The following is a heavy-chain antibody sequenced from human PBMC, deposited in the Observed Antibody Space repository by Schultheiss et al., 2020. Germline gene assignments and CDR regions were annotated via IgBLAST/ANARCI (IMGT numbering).Heavy chain of an antibody. CDR1: GFTFSSYD. V-gene: IGHV3-30*18. Sequence: GGSLRLSCAGSGFTFSSYDMHWVRQAPGKGLEWVTFISYDGSNEYYADSVKGRFTISRDNAKNSLYLQMNSLRAEDTALYYCAKDISYGSGSYYIPPLYYYYGMDVWGQGTTVTVSS. CDR2: ISYDGSNE. CDR3: AKDISYGSGSYYIPPLYYYYGMDV. J-gene: IGHJ6*02. D-gene: IGHD3-10*01.